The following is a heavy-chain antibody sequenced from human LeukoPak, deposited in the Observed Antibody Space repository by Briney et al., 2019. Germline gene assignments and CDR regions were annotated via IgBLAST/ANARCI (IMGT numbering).Heavy chain of an antibody. D-gene: IGHD3-3*01. CDR1: GGSFSGYY. CDR3: ARLRGYYPYYFDY. CDR2: INHSGST. V-gene: IGHV4-34*01. J-gene: IGHJ4*02. Sequence: SETLSLTCAVYGGSFSGYYWSWIRQPPGKGLEWIGEINHSGSTNYNPSIKSRVTISVDTSKNQFSLKLSSVTAADTAVYYCARLRGYYPYYFDYWGQGTLVNVSS.